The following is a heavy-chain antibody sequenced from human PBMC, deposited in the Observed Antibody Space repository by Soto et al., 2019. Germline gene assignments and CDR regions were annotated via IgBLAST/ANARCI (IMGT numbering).Heavy chain of an antibody. D-gene: IGHD2-21*01. CDR2: ISNDGRVT. Sequence: QVQLVEPGGGMVQPGTSLRLSCAASGFTFNSLSLHWVRQRPDKGLEWVAVISNDGRVTFYADFVKGRFTVSRDNSTNTISLQVKRLRAEDTAVYYWAREPYGDGQYFDYWGQGTLVTVSS. CDR3: AREPYGDGQYFDY. V-gene: IGHV3-30*04. CDR1: GFTFNSLS. J-gene: IGHJ4*02.